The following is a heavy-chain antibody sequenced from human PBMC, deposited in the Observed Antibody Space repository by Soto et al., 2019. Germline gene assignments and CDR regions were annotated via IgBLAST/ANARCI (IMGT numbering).Heavy chain of an antibody. V-gene: IGHV2-5*01. Sequence: QITLKESGPTLVKPTQTLTLTCTFSGFSISTSGVGVGWIRQPPGKALEWLALIYRNDDKRYSPSLKSMLTIIKNTSKNQAVLTMTNIDPVDTAAYYCALTGTYCGGDWVEGHSADYWGQGTLVTVCS. CDR2: IYRNDDK. D-gene: IGHD2-21*02. CDR3: ALTGTYCGGDWVEGHSADY. J-gene: IGHJ4*02. CDR1: GFSISTSGVG.